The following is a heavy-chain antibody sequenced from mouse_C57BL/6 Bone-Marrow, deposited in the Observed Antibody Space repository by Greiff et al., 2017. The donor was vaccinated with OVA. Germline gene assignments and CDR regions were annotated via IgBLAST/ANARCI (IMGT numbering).Heavy chain of an antibody. V-gene: IGHV1-61*01. Sequence: QVQLQHPGAELVRPVSSVKLSCNASVYTFTIYLMDLFKQRPGQGLEWIVNIYPSDSETHYNQKFKDKATLTVDKSSSTAYMQLSSLTSEDSAVYYCATDYWGQGTTLTVSS. CDR3: ATDY. CDR2: IYPSDSET. CDR1: VYTFTIYL. J-gene: IGHJ2*01.